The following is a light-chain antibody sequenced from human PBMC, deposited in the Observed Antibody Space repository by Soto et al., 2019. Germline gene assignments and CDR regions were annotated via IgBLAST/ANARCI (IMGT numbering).Light chain of an antibody. CDR2: GAS. CDR1: QSVSSN. J-gene: IGKJ1*01. CDR3: HQYGSSPQT. Sequence: EIVMTQSPATLSVSPGERATLSCRASQSVSSNLAWYQQKPGQAPRLLIYGASTRATGTPDRFYGSGSGTDFTLTIYRLEPEDFAVYYCHQYGSSPQTFGQGTKVDIK. V-gene: IGKV3-20*01.